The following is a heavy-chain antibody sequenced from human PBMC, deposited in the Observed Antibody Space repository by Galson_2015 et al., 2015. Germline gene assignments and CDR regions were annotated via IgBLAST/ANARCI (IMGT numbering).Heavy chain of an antibody. J-gene: IGHJ4*02. CDR1: GYTFSNYH. V-gene: IGHV1-46*01. CDR3: ARETSATGYGDH. D-gene: IGHD5-12*01. Sequence: SVKVSCKASGYTFSNYHIHWVRQAPGQGLEWMGIVTPGSGATSYAEKFQGRVIMTGDMSTTTAFLELSSLRSDDTALYYCARETSATGYGDHWGQGTLVIVSS. CDR2: VTPGSGAT.